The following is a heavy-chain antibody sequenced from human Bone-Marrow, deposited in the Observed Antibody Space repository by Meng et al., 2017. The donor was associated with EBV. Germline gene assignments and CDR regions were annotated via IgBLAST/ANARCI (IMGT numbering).Heavy chain of an antibody. J-gene: IGHJ4*02. CDR1: GASGSGGTYH. V-gene: IGHV4-61*01. Sequence: QVRLPDVAPGLDTPAETLSLTCTVFGASGSGGTYHWSWIRQPPGKELEWIGYIYDGGTTIYNPSLKRRVTISVDASKNQFSLKLSPVTTADTAVYYCAKSRSSTPGVVDYWGQGTLVTVSS. D-gene: IGHD3-10*01. CDR2: IYDGGTT. CDR3: AKSRSSTPGVVDY.